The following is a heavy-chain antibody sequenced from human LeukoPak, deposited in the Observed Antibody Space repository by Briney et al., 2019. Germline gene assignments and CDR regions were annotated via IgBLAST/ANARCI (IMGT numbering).Heavy chain of an antibody. CDR2: IYSSGST. CDR3: SRSHYDTSGYYYFFDH. V-gene: IGHV4-4*07. J-gene: IGHJ4*02. Sequence: SETLSLTCTVSGGSINSYYWSWIRQPAGKGLAWIGRIYSSGSTNYNPSLKSRVSMSVDTSKNQFSLKLTSVTAADTAVYYCSRSHYDTSGYYYFFDHWGQGALVTVSS. CDR1: GGSINSYY. D-gene: IGHD3-22*01.